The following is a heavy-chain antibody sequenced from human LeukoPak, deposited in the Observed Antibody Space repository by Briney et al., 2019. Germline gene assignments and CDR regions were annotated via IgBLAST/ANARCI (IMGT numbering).Heavy chain of an antibody. V-gene: IGHV4-39*07. J-gene: IGHJ3*02. D-gene: IGHD2-21*02. Sequence: SETLSLTCTVSGGSISSSSYYWGWIRQPPGKGLEWIGSICYSGSTYYNPSLKSRVTISVDTSKNQFSLKLSSVTAADTAVYYCARDISAIRAFDIWGQGTMVTVSS. CDR3: ARDISAIRAFDI. CDR2: ICYSGST. CDR1: GGSISSSSYY.